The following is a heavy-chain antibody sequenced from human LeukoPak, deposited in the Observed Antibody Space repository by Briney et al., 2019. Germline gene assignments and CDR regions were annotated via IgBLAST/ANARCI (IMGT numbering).Heavy chain of an antibody. CDR2: INHSGSF. Sequence: PSETLSLTCAVYGGPFSGYYWSWIRQAPGKGLEWIGEINHSGSFNYNPSLKSRLLILVDMSKNQFSLKLSSVTAADTAVYYCARVTYCTTTSCHPLGWFDPWGQGTLVTVSS. CDR3: ARVTYCTTTSCHPLGWFDP. J-gene: IGHJ5*02. V-gene: IGHV4-34*01. CDR1: GGPFSGYY. D-gene: IGHD2-8*01.